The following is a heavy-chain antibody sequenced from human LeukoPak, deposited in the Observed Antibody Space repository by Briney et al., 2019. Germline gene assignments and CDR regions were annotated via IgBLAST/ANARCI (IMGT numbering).Heavy chain of an antibody. CDR3: ARVTYSSGWNYFDY. J-gene: IGHJ4*02. CDR2: ISYDGSNK. Sequence: PGGSLRLSCAASRFTFRNYGMHWVRQAPGKGLEWVAVISYDGSNKYYADSVRGRFTISRDNSKNTLYLQMSSLRAEDTAVYYCARVTYSSGWNYFDYWGQGTLVTVSS. CDR1: RFTFRNYG. V-gene: IGHV3-30*19. D-gene: IGHD6-19*01.